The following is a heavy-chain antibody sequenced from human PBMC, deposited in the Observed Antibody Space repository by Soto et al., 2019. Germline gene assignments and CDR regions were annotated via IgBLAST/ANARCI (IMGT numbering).Heavy chain of an antibody. CDR3: AKKVFEWLVLGYDAFDI. V-gene: IGHV3-23*01. CDR1: GFTFSSYA. Sequence: GGSLRLSCAASGFTFSSYAMSWVRQAPGKGLEWVSAISGSGGSTYYADSVKGRFTISRDNSKNTLYLQMNSLRAEDTAVYYCAKKVFEWLVLGYDAFDIWGQGTMVTVSS. CDR2: ISGSGGST. J-gene: IGHJ3*02. D-gene: IGHD6-19*01.